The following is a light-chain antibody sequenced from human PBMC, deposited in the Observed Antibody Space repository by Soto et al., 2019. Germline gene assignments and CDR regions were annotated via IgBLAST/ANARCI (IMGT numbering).Light chain of an antibody. CDR3: QQLNSYPHT. J-gene: IGKJ2*01. V-gene: IGKV1-9*01. Sequence: DIQLTQSPSFLSASVGDRVTITCRASQGISSYLAWYQQKPGKAPKLLIYAASTLQSGVPSRFSGSGSGTEFTITISSLHPEDFATYYCQQLNSYPHTCGQGTKLEIK. CDR2: AAS. CDR1: QGISSY.